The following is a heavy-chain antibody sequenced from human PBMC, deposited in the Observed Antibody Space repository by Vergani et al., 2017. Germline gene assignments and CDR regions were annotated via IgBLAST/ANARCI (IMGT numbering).Heavy chain of an antibody. CDR1: GFTFSSYS. V-gene: IGHV3-21*01. CDR2: ISSSSSYI. Sequence: EVQLVESGGGLVKPGGSLRLSCAASGFTFSSYSMNWVRQAPGKGLEWVSSISSSSSYIYYADSVKGRFTNHRDNAKTSLYLQMNSLRAEATAVYYCARDIIAANGMDVWGQGTTVTVSS. CDR3: ARDIIAANGMDV. D-gene: IGHD6-6*01. J-gene: IGHJ6*02.